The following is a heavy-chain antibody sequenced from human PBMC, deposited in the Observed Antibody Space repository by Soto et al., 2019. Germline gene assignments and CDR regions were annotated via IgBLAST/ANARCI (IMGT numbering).Heavy chain of an antibody. CDR1: GGTFSSYA. J-gene: IGHJ5*02. CDR3: ARSFDMVRGQFDP. CDR2: IIPIFGTA. V-gene: IGHV1-69*06. Sequence: SVKVSCKASGGTFSSYAIIWVRQAPGQGLEWMGGIIPIFGTANYAQKFQGRVTITADKSTSTAYMELSSLRSEDTAVYYCARSFDMVRGQFDPWGQGTLVTVSS. D-gene: IGHD3-10*01.